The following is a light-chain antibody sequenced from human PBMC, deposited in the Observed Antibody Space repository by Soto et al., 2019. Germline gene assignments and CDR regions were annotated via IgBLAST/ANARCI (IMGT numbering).Light chain of an antibody. CDR1: SSDVGGYEY. CDR3: QSYESSVSGWI. V-gene: IGLV2-14*01. CDR2: EVR. Sequence: QSALTQPASVSGSPGQSITISCTGTSSDVGGYEYVSWYQQHPGKAPKLMIYEVRDRPSGVSSRFSGSKSGTSASLAITGLQPEDEADYYCQSYESSVSGWIFGGGTKLTVL. J-gene: IGLJ3*02.